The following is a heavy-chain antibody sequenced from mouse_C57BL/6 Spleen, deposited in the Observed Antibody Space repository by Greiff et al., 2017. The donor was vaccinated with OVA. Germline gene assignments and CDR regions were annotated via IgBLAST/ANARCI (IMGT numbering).Heavy chain of an antibody. J-gene: IGHJ2*01. CDR3: AREWDEGYFDY. V-gene: IGHV1-39*01. CDR1: GYSFTDYN. Sequence: VQLQQSGPELVQPGASVKISCKASGYSFTDYNMNWVKQSNGKSLEWIGVINPNYGTTCYIQKFKGKATLTVDQSSSTAYMQLNCLTSEDSAVYCGAREWDEGYFDYRGKGTTLTVAS. CDR2: INPNYGTT. D-gene: IGHD4-1*01.